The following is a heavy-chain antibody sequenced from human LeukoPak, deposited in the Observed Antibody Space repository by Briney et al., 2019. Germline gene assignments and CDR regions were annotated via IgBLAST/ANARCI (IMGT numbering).Heavy chain of an antibody. CDR1: GGSVNSGSYY. CDR3: ASHQYY. CDR2: IYYSGST. V-gene: IGHV4-61*01. J-gene: IGHJ4*02. Sequence: SETLSLTCTVSGGSVNSGSYYWSRIRQPPGKGLEWIGYIYYSGSTNYNPSLKSRVTISVDTSKNQFSLKLSSVTAADTAVYYCASHQYYWGQGTLVTVSS.